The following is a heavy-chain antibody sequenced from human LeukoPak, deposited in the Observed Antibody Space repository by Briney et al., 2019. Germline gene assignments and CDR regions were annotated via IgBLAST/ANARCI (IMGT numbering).Heavy chain of an antibody. CDR2: ISHDGTVQ. D-gene: IGHD5-18*01. CDR1: GFTFSSYG. CDR3: AKEGTAMASSYFDY. V-gene: IGHV3-30*18. Sequence: PGRSLRLSCAASGFTFSSYGMHWVRQAPGKGLEWVAVISHDGTVQHYADSVKGRFTISRDNSDNTLYLQMNSLRDEDTAMYYCAKEGTAMASSYFDYWGQGTLITASS. J-gene: IGHJ4*02.